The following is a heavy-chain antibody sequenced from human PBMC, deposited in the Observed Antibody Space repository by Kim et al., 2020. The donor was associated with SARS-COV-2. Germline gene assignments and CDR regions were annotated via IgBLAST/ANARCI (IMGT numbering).Heavy chain of an antibody. Sequence: SETLSLTCTVSGGSISSHYWSWIRQAPGKGLEWIGHIYYSGDTNYNPSLKSRVTISVDTSKNQFSLKLISVTAADTAVYYCARGDSAYDNTWFDHRGQG. CDR3: ARGDSAYDNTWFDH. J-gene: IGHJ5*02. D-gene: IGHD5-12*01. V-gene: IGHV4-59*11. CDR2: IYYSGDT. CDR1: GGSISSHY.